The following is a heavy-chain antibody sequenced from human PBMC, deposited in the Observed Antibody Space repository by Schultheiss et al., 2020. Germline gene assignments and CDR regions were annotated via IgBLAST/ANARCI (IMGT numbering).Heavy chain of an antibody. CDR3: ARDFWSGKTSYGMDV. CDR2: IWYDGSNK. V-gene: IGHV3-33*01. D-gene: IGHD3-3*01. J-gene: IGHJ6*02. CDR1: GFTFSSYG. Sequence: WGSLRLSCAASGFTFSSYGMHWVRQAPGKGLEWVAVIWYDGSNKYYADSVKGRFTISRDNSKNTLYLQMNSLRAEDTAVYYCARDFWSGKTSYGMDVWGQGTTVTVSS.